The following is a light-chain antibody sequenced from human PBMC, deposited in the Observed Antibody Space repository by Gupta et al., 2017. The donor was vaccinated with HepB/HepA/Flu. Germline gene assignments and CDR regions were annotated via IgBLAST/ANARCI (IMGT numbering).Light chain of an antibody. CDR1: QSISNS. J-gene: IGKJ1*01. Sequence: DIQMTQSPSSLSASVEDRVTITCRASQSISNSLNWYQQKLGKAPKFLIYAASSLQSGVPSRFSGSGFGTDFNFTISSLQSEDFATYYCQQSNSPPWTFGQGTHVEIK. V-gene: IGKV1-39*01. CDR2: AAS. CDR3: QQSNSPPWT.